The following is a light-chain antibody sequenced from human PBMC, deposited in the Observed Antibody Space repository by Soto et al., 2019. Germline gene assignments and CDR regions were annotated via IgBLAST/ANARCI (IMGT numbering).Light chain of an antibody. CDR2: GAS. Sequence: EIVLTQSPGTLSLSPGESVTLSCRASQSVRGSFLAWYQQKPGQAPRLLIHGASRRATGIPERYSGSGSGTDFSLTVSRLEPEDFAVYYCQQYGNSPYTFGQGTKLEIK. CDR3: QQYGNSPYT. J-gene: IGKJ2*01. V-gene: IGKV3-20*01. CDR1: QSVRGSF.